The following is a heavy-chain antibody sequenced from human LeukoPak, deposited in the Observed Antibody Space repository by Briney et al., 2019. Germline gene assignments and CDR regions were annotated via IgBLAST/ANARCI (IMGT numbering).Heavy chain of an antibody. Sequence: PGGSLRLSCTASALIFTNYAMTWVRQAPGKGLEWVSTISGSGATAYYADSVKGRFTISRDNSKNTLYLQMSTLRAEDTATYYCAKGQERTRIAARPSALDFWGQGTRVTVSS. CDR3: AKGQERTRIAARPSALDF. J-gene: IGHJ4*02. D-gene: IGHD6-6*01. CDR2: ISGSGATA. CDR1: ALIFTNYA. V-gene: IGHV3-23*01.